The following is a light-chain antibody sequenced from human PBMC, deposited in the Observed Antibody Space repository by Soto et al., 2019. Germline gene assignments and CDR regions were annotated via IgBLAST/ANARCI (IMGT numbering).Light chain of an antibody. V-gene: IGKV1-5*03. Sequence: DIQMTQSPSTLSASVGDRVTITCRASQSIRSWLAWYQQKPGKAPKLLIYKASSLESGVPSRFSGSGSGTEFTLTNSSLQPDDFATSYCQQYNSYPWTFGQGTKVEIK. J-gene: IGKJ1*01. CDR1: QSIRSW. CDR2: KAS. CDR3: QQYNSYPWT.